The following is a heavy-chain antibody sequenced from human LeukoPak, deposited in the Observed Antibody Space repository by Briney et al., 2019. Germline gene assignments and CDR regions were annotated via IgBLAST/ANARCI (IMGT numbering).Heavy chain of an antibody. CDR3: AGRPTGYSSGYVY. CDR2: ISGSAHKI. V-gene: IGHV3-23*01. D-gene: IGHD5-18*01. Sequence: GGSLRLSCVVSGFTFSDYAMSWVRQAPEKGLDWVSVISGSAHKIRYADSVKGRFTISRDNSENTVYLQMNNLRAEDTALYYCAGRPTGYSSGYVYWGQGALVTVSS. CDR1: GFTFSDYA. J-gene: IGHJ4*02.